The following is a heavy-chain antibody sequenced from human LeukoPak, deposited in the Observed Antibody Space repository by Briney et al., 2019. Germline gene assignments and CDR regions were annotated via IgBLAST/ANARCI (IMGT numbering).Heavy chain of an antibody. J-gene: IGHJ4*02. D-gene: IGHD6-19*01. Sequence: SVKVSCKASGYTFTSYGISWVRQAPGQGLEWMGGIIPIFGTANYAQKFQGRVTITADESTSTAYMELSSLRSEDTAVYYCARDSSGWFFDYWGQGTLVTVSS. CDR1: GYTFTSYG. V-gene: IGHV1-69*13. CDR3: ARDSSGWFFDY. CDR2: IIPIFGTA.